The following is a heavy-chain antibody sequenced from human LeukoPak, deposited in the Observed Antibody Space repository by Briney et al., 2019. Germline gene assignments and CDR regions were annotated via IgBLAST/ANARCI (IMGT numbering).Heavy chain of an antibody. Sequence: PGGSLRLSCAASGFTFSSFWMSWVRQSPGQGLEWVANIQQDGSERYYVDSVKGRFTISRDNAKNSLYLQMNNLTAEDTAVYYCARDSGIAGYYFDYWGQGSLVTVSS. V-gene: IGHV3-7*01. CDR3: ARDSGIAGYYFDY. D-gene: IGHD6-13*01. J-gene: IGHJ4*02. CDR2: IQQDGSER. CDR1: GFTFSSFW.